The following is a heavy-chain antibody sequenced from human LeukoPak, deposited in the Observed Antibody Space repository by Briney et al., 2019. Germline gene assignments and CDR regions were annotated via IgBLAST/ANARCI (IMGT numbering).Heavy chain of an antibody. V-gene: IGHV3-74*01. J-gene: IGHJ4*02. CDR1: GFTFSDYW. CDR2: INTDGSTT. D-gene: IGHD1-26*01. Sequence: PGGSLRLSCAASGFTFSDYWMHRVRQAPGKGLVGVSRINTDGSTTTYADSVKGRFTISRDNAKNTLYLQMNSLRVEDTAVYYCVRESREIRFDYWGQGILVTASS. CDR3: VRESREIRFDY.